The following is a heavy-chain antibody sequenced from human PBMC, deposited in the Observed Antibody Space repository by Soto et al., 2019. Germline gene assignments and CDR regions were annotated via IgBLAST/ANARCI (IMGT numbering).Heavy chain of an antibody. Sequence: QVHLVQSGTEEKKPGSSVKVSCKASGDTFNNYAISWVRQAPGQGLQWMGGIIPIYDSPSYAQGSHNRVTTTADRSTSTAHLELNGVTSEDTVVYYCAASTFLSGVSGYFHLDFWGQGTLVTVSS. D-gene: IGHD3-3*01. V-gene: IGHV1-69*06. J-gene: IGHJ4*02. CDR3: AASTFLSGVSGYFHLDF. CDR1: GDTFNNYA. CDR2: IIPIYDSP.